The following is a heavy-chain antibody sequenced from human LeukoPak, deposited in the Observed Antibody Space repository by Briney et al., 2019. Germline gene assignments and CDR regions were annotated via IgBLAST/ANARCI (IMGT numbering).Heavy chain of an antibody. D-gene: IGHD2/OR15-2a*01. CDR1: GFTFSSYG. Sequence: GGSLRLSCAASGFTFSSYGMHWVRRAPGKGLEWVAVISYDGSNKYYADSVKGRFTISRDNTKNTLYLQMNSLRAEDTAVYYCGKDLIAFVTAEVDYWGQGTLVTVSS. CDR3: GKDLIAFVTAEVDY. V-gene: IGHV3-30*18. J-gene: IGHJ4*02. CDR2: ISYDGSNK.